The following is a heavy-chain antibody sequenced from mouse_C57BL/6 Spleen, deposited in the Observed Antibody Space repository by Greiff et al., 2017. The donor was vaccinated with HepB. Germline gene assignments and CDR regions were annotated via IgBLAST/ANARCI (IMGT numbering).Heavy chain of an antibody. CDR1: GFSFNTYA. CDR2: IRSKSKNYAT. J-gene: IGHJ2*01. V-gene: IGHV10-3*01. Sequence: EVMLVESGGGLVQPRGSLKLSCAASGFSFNTYAMHWVRQAPGKGLEWVARIRSKSKNYATSFADSVKDRFIISRDDSQYMLYLQMHNLKTEDTAMYYCVKDWGDGYYVDYWGQGTTLTVSS. D-gene: IGHD2-3*01. CDR3: VKDWGDGYYVDY.